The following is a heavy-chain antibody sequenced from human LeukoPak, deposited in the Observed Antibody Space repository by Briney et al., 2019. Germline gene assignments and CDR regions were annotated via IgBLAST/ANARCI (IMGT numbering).Heavy chain of an antibody. V-gene: IGHV3-9*01. CDR2: ISWNSGSI. J-gene: IGHJ4*02. CDR1: GFTFDDYA. D-gene: IGHD5-18*01. Sequence: GGSLRLSCAASGFTFDDYAMHWVRQAPGKGLEWVSGISWNSGSIGYADSVKGRFTISRDNAKNSLYLQMNSLRAEDTALYYCAKVGGYSYGSFDYWGLGTLVTVSS. CDR3: AKVGGYSYGSFDY.